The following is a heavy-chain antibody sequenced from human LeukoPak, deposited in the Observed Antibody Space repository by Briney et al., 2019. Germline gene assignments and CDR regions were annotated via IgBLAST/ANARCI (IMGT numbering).Heavy chain of an antibody. CDR1: GYTFTGYY. CDR2: INPNSGGT. V-gene: IGHV1-2*02. Sequence: ASVTVSCKASGYTFTGYYMHWVRQAPGQGLEWMGWINPNSGGTNYAQKFQGRVTMTRDTSISTAYMELSRLRSDDTAVYYCARSNRIAAAGGGFDPWGQGTLVTVSS. D-gene: IGHD6-13*01. J-gene: IGHJ5*02. CDR3: ARSNRIAAAGGGFDP.